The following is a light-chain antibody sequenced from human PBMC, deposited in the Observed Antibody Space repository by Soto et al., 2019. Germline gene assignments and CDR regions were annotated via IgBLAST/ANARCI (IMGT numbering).Light chain of an antibody. V-gene: IGKV3-15*01. CDR1: QSVSSN. CDR3: QQYNNWPGT. CDR2: GAS. Sequence: EIVMTQSPATLSVSPGERATLSCRASQSVSSNLAWYQQKPGQAPRLLIYGASTRATGIPVRFSGSGSGTEFTLTLSSLQSEDFAVYYCQQYNNWPGTFGKGTKVEIK. J-gene: IGKJ1*01.